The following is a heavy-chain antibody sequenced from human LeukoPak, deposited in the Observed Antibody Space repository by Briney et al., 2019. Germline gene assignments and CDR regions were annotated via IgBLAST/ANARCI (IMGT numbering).Heavy chain of an antibody. J-gene: IGHJ4*02. CDR1: GFTFSSYG. CDR2: IRSDGSNK. CDR3: ARSSPDQAEFYFDY. D-gene: IGHD6-6*01. V-gene: IGHV3-30*02. Sequence: PGGSLRLSCAASGFTFSSYGMHWVRQAPGKGLEWVTFIRSDGSNKYYADSVKGRFTISRDISKNTLYLQMNSLRAEDTAVYYCARSSPDQAEFYFDYWGQGTLVTVSS.